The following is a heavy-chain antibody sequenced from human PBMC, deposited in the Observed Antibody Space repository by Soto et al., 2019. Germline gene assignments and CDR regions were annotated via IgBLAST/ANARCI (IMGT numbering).Heavy chain of an antibody. CDR2: IYYSGST. V-gene: IGHV4-59*01. Sequence: PSETLSLTCTVSGASIITYYWTGSPQPPGKGLEWIGYIYYSGSTNYNPSLKSRVTISVDTSKNQSSLQLSSVTAADTAVYYCARGVGSPSTWYFDYWGQGTLVTVSS. CDR3: ARGVGSPSTWYFDY. J-gene: IGHJ4*02. D-gene: IGHD1-26*01. CDR1: GASIITYY.